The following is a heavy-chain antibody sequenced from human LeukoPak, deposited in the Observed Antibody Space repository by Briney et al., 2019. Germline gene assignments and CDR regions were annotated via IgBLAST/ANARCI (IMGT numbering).Heavy chain of an antibody. J-gene: IGHJ4*02. D-gene: IGHD5-18*01. Sequence: GGSLRLSCAASGFTFSSYSMNWVRQAPGKGLEWVSSISGSSSYIYYADSVKGRFTISRDNARNSLFLQMNSLRAEDTAVYYCARDPGYSYGYCFDYWGQGTLVTVSS. CDR3: ARDPGYSYGYCFDY. CDR1: GFTFSSYS. V-gene: IGHV3-21*01. CDR2: ISGSSSYI.